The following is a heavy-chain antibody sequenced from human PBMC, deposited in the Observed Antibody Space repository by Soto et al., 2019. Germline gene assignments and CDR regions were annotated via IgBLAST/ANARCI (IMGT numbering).Heavy chain of an antibody. CDR1: GYSLINYY. CDR2: INPNGGSR. Sequence: ASVKVSCKAPGYSLINYYIHWLRQAPGQGLEWIGIINPNGGSRNYAQKFRGRVTMARDTSTSTVYMDLSSLRSDDTAVYYCARDLAAADYWGQGTLVTVSS. J-gene: IGHJ4*02. D-gene: IGHD6-13*01. CDR3: ARDLAAADY. V-gene: IGHV1-46*01.